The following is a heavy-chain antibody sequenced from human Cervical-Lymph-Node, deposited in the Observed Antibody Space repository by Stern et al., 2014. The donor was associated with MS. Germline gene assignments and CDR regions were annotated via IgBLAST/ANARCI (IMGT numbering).Heavy chain of an antibody. Sequence: EVQLVESGGGLVQPGGSLRLSCAASGFTFSSFAMSWVRQSPRKGLEWVSDISGSGHRTYYADSVKGRFTISRDHSKNTLYLQMSSLTAEDTAVYYCAKHPYYDSSGPRPPHFDYWGQGTLVTVSS. CDR2: ISGSGHRT. CDR1: GFTFSSFA. D-gene: IGHD3-22*01. J-gene: IGHJ4*02. CDR3: AKHPYYDSSGPRPPHFDY. V-gene: IGHV3-23*04.